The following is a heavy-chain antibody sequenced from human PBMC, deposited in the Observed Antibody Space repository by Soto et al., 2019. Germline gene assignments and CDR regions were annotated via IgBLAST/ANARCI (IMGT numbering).Heavy chain of an antibody. Sequence: EGSLRLSCSASGFTFSSYAMHWVRQAPGKGLEYVSAISSNGGSTYYADSVKGRFTISRDNSKNTLYLQMSSLRAEDTAVYYCVKEGYYYDSSGYYYGWFDPWGQGTLVTVSS. J-gene: IGHJ5*02. CDR1: GFTFSSYA. V-gene: IGHV3-64D*06. CDR3: VKEGYYYDSSGYYYGWFDP. D-gene: IGHD3-22*01. CDR2: ISSNGGST.